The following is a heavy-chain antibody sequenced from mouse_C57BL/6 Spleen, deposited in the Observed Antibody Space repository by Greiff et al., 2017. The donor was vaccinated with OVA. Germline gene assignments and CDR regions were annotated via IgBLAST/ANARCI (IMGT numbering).Heavy chain of an antibody. D-gene: IGHD1-1*01. J-gene: IGHJ2*01. CDR2: IDPSDSYT. Sequence: QVQLKQSGAELVKPGASVKLSCKASGYTFTSYWMQWVKQRPGQGLEWIGEIDPSDSYTNYNQKFKGKATLTVDTSSSTAYMQLSSLTSEDSAVYYCARRDYYGYWGQGTTLTVSS. CDR1: GYTFTSYW. CDR3: ARRDYYGY. V-gene: IGHV1-50*01.